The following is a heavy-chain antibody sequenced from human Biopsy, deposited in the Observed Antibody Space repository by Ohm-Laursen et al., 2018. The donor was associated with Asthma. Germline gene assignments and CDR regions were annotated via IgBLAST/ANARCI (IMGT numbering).Heavy chain of an antibody. J-gene: IGHJ2*01. D-gene: IGHD6-6*01. CDR3: ARAVSSSSYWYFDL. Sequence: PPGTLSLTCDVYPGSFSGFFWTWIRQSPGKGLEWIGSIYYSGRTYYNPSLESRVTISADTSKNHFSLKVTSVTAADTAVYYCARAVSSSSYWYFDLWGRGDLVTVSS. V-gene: IGHV4-34*01. CDR1: PGSFSGFF. CDR2: IYYSGRT.